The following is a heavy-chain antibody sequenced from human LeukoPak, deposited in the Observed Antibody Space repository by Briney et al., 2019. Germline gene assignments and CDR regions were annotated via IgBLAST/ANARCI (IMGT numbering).Heavy chain of an antibody. CDR2: IIPILGIA. J-gene: IGHJ4*02. V-gene: IGHV1-69*04. CDR1: GGTFSSYA. CDR3: ASELWFGELLEPENYFDY. D-gene: IGHD3-10*01. Sequence: SVKVSCKASGGTFSSYAISWVRQAPGQGLEWMGRIIPILGIANYAQKFQGRVTITADKSTSTAYMELSSLRSEDTAVYYCASELWFGELLEPENYFDYCGQGTLVTVSS.